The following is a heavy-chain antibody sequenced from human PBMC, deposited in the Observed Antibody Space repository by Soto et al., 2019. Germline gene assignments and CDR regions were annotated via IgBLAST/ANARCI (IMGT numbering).Heavy chain of an antibody. CDR3: ARDFCPVPTCYDL. V-gene: IGHV3-33*07. J-gene: IGHJ4*02. CDR2: IDYNEINQ. CDR1: GFTVSRNY. D-gene: IGHD2-15*01. Sequence: GGSLRLSCAASGFTVSRNYVSWVRQAPGKGLEWVAGIDYNEINQYYIDPVKGRFTISRDQSKNTLYLQMNSLRAEDTAVYYCARDFCPVPTCYDLWGQGVLVTVSS.